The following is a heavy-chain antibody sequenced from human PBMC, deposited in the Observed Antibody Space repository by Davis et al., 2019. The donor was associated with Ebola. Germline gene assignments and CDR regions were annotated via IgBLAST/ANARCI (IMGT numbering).Heavy chain of an antibody. CDR2: IMKDGSQQ. CDR1: GFTFSNFW. J-gene: IGHJ4*02. V-gene: IGHV3-7*03. CDR3: ARDPTLTSGDYPDS. D-gene: IGHD4-17*01. Sequence: GESLKISCAASGFTFSNFWMSWVRQAPGKGLEWVANIMKDGSQQYYVDSVKGRSTISRDNAKNLLYLQMSGLRAEDTAIYYCARDPTLTSGDYPDSWGQGTLVTVSS.